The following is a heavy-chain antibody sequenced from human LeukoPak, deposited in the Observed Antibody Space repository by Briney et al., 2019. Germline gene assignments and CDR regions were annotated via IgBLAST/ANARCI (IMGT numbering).Heavy chain of an antibody. CDR2: INHSGST. J-gene: IGHJ3*02. CDR3: ARMSIKAGDAFDI. D-gene: IGHD6-6*01. V-gene: IGHV4-34*01. CDR1: GGSFSGYY. Sequence: PSETLSLTCAVYGGSFSGYYWSWIRQPPGKGLEWIGEINHSGSTNYNPSLKSRVTISVDTSKNQFSLKLSSVTAADTAVYYCARMSIKAGDAFDIWGQGTMVTVSS.